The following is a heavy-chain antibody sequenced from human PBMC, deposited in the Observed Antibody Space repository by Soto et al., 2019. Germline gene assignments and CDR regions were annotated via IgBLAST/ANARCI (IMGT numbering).Heavy chain of an antibody. Sequence: LSETLSLTCTVSGGSISSSSYYWGWIRQPPGKGLEWIGSIYYSGSTYYNPSLKSRVTISVNTSKNQFSLNLSSVTAADTAVYYCARELPQRQGRNMDVWGQGTTVTVSS. CDR2: IYYSGST. V-gene: IGHV4-39*07. CDR3: ARELPQRQGRNMDV. CDR1: GGSISSSSYY. J-gene: IGHJ6*02. D-gene: IGHD1-1*01.